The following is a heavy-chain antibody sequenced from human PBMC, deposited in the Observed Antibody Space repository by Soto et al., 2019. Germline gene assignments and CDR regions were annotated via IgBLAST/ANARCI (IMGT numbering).Heavy chain of an antibody. CDR2: ISYDGSNK. V-gene: IGHV3-30-3*01. CDR1: GFTFSSYA. Sequence: PGGSLRLSCAASGFTFSSYAMHWVRQAPGKGPEWVAVISYDGSNKYYADSVKGRFTISRDNSKNTLYLQMNSLRAEDTAVYYCARAGAVAGAFDYWGQGTLVTVSS. J-gene: IGHJ4*02. CDR3: ARAGAVAGAFDY. D-gene: IGHD6-19*01.